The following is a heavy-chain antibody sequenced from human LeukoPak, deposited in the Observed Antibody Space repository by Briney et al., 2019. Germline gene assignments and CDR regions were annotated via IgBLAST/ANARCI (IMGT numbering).Heavy chain of an antibody. CDR3: AKRGVVIRVILVGFHKEAYYFDS. D-gene: IGHD3-22*01. CDR1: GITLSNYG. V-gene: IGHV3-23*01. CDR2: IGGSGGRT. Sequence: GGSLRLSCAVTGITLSNYGMSWVREAPGKRLEWVAGIGGSGGRTNYADSVKGRFTISRDNPKKTLYLQMNSLRAEDTAVYFCAKRGVVIRVILVGFHKEAYYFDSWGQGALVIVSS. J-gene: IGHJ4*02.